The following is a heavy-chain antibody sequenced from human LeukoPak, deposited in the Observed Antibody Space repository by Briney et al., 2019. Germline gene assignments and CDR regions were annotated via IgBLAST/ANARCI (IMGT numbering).Heavy chain of an antibody. V-gene: IGHV3-11*01. Sequence: KPGGSLRLSCAASGFTFSDYYMSWIRQAPGKGLEWVSYISSSGSTIYYADSVKGRFTISRDNAKNSLYLQMNSLRAEDTAVCYCARNIPSSWSWGWFDPWGQGTLVTVSS. CDR2: ISSSGSTI. D-gene: IGHD6-13*01. CDR1: GFTFSDYY. CDR3: ARNIPSSWSWGWFDP. J-gene: IGHJ5*02.